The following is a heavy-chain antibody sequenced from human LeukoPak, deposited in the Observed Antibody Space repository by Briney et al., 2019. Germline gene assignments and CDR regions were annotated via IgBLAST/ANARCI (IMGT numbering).Heavy chain of an antibody. CDR2: INPSGGST. D-gene: IGHD1-1*01. V-gene: IGHV1-46*01. CDR3: VKDTPTTGYHLDS. J-gene: IGHJ4*02. CDR1: GYTFTSYY. Sequence: ASVKVSCKASGYTFTSYYMHWVRQAPGQGLEWMGIINPSGGSTSYAQKFQGRVTMTRDMSTSTVYMELSSLRSEDTAVYYCVKDTPTTGYHLDSWGQGTLVTVSS.